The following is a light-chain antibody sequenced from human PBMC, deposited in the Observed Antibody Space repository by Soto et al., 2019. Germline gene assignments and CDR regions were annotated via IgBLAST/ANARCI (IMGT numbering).Light chain of an antibody. CDR1: QTISAW. CDR3: QQYNTYPLT. CDR2: KAT. J-gene: IGKJ4*01. Sequence: DIQMTQSPSTLSASVGDRVTITCRASQTISAWLAWYQQKPGKASKLLIYKATSLEGRVPSRFTGSGSGKDFNITISSLQHDEFATYYNQQYNTYPLTFGGGTTVDIK. V-gene: IGKV1-5*03.